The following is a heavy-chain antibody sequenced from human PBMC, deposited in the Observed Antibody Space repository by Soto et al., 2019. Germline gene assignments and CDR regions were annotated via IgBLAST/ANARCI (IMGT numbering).Heavy chain of an antibody. J-gene: IGHJ6*02. CDR2: IYYSGST. CDR3: ARDRSAAGTGYYYYGMDV. CDR1: GGSISSGGYY. V-gene: IGHV4-31*03. D-gene: IGHD6-13*01. Sequence: PSETLSLTCTVSGGSISSGGYYWSWIRQHPGKGLEWIGYIYYSGSTYYNPSLKSRVTISVDTSKNQFSLKLSSVTAADTAVYYCARDRSAAGTGYYYYGMDVWGHGTTVPVSS.